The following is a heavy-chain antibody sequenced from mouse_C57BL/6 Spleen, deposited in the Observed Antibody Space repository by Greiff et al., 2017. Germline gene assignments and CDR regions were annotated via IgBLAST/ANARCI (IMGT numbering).Heavy chain of an antibody. J-gene: IGHJ4*01. V-gene: IGHV1-22*01. D-gene: IGHD1-1*01. CDR3: AREMDYYGSMDY. CDR1: GYTFTDYN. Sequence: VQLKQSGPELVKPGASVKMSCKASGYTFTDYNMHWVKQSHGKSLEWIGYINPNNGGTSYNQKFKGKATLTVNKSSSTAYMELRSLTSEDSAVYYCAREMDYYGSMDYWGQGTSVTVSS. CDR2: INPNNGGT.